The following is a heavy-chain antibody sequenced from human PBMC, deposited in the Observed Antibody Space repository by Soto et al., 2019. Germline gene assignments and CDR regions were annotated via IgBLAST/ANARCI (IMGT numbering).Heavy chain of an antibody. CDR2: ISGSGGTT. J-gene: IGHJ4*02. D-gene: IGHD6-19*01. CDR3: AKTPRQWLVYFDY. Sequence: EVQLLESGGGLVQPGGSLRLSCAASGCTFSNCAIAWVRQAPGKGLEWVSGISGSGGTTYYADSVKGRFTISRDNSKDTLHLQMNSLRAEDTAVYYCAKTPRQWLVYFDYWGQGALVTVSS. CDR1: GCTFSNCA. V-gene: IGHV3-23*01.